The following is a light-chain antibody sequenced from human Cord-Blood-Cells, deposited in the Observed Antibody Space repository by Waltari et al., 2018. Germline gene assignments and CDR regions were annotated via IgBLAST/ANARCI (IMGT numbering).Light chain of an antibody. V-gene: IGLV1-51*02. CDR3: GTWDSSLSAGV. J-gene: IGLJ2*01. Sequence: QSVLTQPPSVSAAPGQKVTISCSASSPNIGNNSVSWYQPLPGTAPKLLIYENNKRPSGIPDRFSGSKSGTSATLGITGLQTGDEADYYCGTWDSSLSAGVFGGGTKLTVL. CDR2: ENN. CDR1: SPNIGNNS.